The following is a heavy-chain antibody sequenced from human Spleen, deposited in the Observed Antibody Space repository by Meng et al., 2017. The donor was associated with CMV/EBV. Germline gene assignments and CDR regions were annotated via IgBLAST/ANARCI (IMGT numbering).Heavy chain of an antibody. J-gene: IGHJ4*02. CDR2: VIPMLGEP. CDR1: NGTFNSYA. D-gene: IGHD3-10*01. Sequence: SVKVSCKAYNGTFNSYAMNWVRQAPGQGLEWMGGVIPMLGEPKYTQKFQGRVTITADTSTRTAYMELINLQSDDTAVYYCARDGTPMVWGQGTLVTVSS. V-gene: IGHV1-69*10. CDR3: ARDGTPMV.